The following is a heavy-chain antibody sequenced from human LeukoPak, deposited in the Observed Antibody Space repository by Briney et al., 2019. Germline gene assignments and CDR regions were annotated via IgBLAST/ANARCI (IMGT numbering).Heavy chain of an antibody. D-gene: IGHD6-6*01. CDR3: ARTSIAARRADFDY. CDR1: GYTFTDYY. Sequence: ASVKVSCKTSGYTFTDYYIHWMRQAPGQGLEWMGWINSNSGGTSYAQKFQGRVTLTRDTPTRTAFMELNRLTSDDTAVYYCARTSIAARRADFDYWGQGTVVTVSS. CDR2: INSNSGGT. V-gene: IGHV1-2*02. J-gene: IGHJ4*02.